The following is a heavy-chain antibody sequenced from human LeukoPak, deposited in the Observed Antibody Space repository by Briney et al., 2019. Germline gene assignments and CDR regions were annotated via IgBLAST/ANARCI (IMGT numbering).Heavy chain of an antibody. D-gene: IGHD6-13*01. Sequence: GGSLRLSCTASGFTFDDYGMSWVRQAPGKGLEWVSGINWNGGSKGYADSVKGRFTISRDNAKNSLYLQMNSLRAEDTALYYCARAAGTNYYYYYYMDVWGKGTTVTVSS. V-gene: IGHV3-20*04. CDR3: ARAAGTNYYYYYYMDV. J-gene: IGHJ6*03. CDR1: GFTFDDYG. CDR2: INWNGGSK.